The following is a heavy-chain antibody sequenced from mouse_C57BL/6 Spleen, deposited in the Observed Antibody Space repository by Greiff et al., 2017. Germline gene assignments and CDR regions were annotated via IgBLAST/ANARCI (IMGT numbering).Heavy chain of an antibody. CDR2: IDPNSGGT. CDR3: ARPYERWYFDV. CDR1: GYTFTSYW. Sequence: QVQLKQPGAELVKPGASVKLSCKASGYTFTSYWMHWVKQRPGRGLEWIGRIDPNSGGTKYNEKFKSKATLTVDKPSSTAYMQLSSLTSEDSAVYDCARPYERWYFDVWGTGTTVTVSS. J-gene: IGHJ1*03. D-gene: IGHD1-1*01. V-gene: IGHV1-72*01.